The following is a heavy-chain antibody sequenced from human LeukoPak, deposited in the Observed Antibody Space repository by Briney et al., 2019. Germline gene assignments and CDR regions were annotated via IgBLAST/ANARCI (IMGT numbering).Heavy chain of an antibody. CDR2: VFYTGST. V-gene: IGHV4-59*01. D-gene: IGHD3-10*01. CDR1: GGSIRDYS. Sequence: SETLSLTCSVSGGSIRDYSWSWIRQPPGKGLEWIGYVFYTGSTNFDPSLKSRVTMSTNTSKNQFSLKLTSVTAADTAVHYCASHFGSGFDSWGQGTLVTVSS. J-gene: IGHJ4*02. CDR3: ASHFGSGFDS.